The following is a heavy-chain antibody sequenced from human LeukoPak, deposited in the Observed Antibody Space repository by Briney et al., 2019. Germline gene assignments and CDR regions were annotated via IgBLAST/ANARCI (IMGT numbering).Heavy chain of an antibody. D-gene: IGHD3-22*01. V-gene: IGHV1-46*01. CDR1: GYTFTGYY. CDR2: INPSGGST. Sequence: ASVKVSCKASGYTFTGYYMHWVRQAPGQGLEWMGIINPSGGSTSYAQKLQGRVTMTTDTSTSTAYMELRSLRSDDTAVYYCARGFFSSAYYYMDVWGKGTTVTVSS. CDR3: ARGFFSSAYYYMDV. J-gene: IGHJ6*03.